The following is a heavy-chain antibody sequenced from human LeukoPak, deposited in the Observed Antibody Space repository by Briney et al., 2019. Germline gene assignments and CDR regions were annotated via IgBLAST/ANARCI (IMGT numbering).Heavy chain of an antibody. V-gene: IGHV3-48*01. CDR1: GFTFSSYS. J-gene: IGHJ4*02. D-gene: IGHD6-19*01. CDR3: ASEPSSGWYYFDY. Sequence: PGGSLRLSCAASGFTFSSYSMNWVRQAPGKGLEWVSYISSSSSTIYYADSVKGRFTISRDNAKNSLYLQMNSLRAEDTAVYYCASEPSSGWYYFDYWGQGTLVTVSS. CDR2: ISSSSSTI.